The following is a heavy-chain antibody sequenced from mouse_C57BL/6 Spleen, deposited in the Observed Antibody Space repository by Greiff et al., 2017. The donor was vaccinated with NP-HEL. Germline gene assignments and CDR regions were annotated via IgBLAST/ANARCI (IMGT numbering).Heavy chain of an antibody. J-gene: IGHJ2*01. CDR3: ASPSITTVVFDY. D-gene: IGHD1-1*01. CDR1: GFNIKDYY. CDR2: IDPEDGET. V-gene: IGHV14-2*01. Sequence: VQLKESGAELVKPGASVKLSCTASGFNIKDYYMHWVKQRTEQGLEWIGRIDPEDGETKYAPKFQGKATITADTSSNTAYLQLSSLTSEDTAVYYCASPSITTVVFDYWGQGTTLTVSS.